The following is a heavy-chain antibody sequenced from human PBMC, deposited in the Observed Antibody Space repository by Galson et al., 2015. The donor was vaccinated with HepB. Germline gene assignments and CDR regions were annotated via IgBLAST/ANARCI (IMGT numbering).Heavy chain of an antibody. CDR1: GFTVSSNY. J-gene: IGHJ2*01. D-gene: IGHD2-2*01. Sequence: SLRLSCAASGFTVSSNYMSWVRQAPGKGLAWVSVIYSGGSTYYADSVKGRFTISRDNSKNTLYLQMNSLRAEDTAVYYCARDLSLGYCSSTSCSTGYFDLWGRGTLVTVSS. V-gene: IGHV3-66*02. CDR2: IYSGGST. CDR3: ARDLSLGYCSSTSCSTGYFDL.